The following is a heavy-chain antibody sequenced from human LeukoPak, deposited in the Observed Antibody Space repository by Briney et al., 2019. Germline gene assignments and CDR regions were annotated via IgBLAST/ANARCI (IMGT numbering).Heavy chain of an antibody. D-gene: IGHD6-13*01. J-gene: IGHJ4*02. V-gene: IGHV3-23*01. CDR3: AKGIGAASDY. CDR2: ISGSGGGT. CDR1: GLTSSSYA. Sequence: SGGSLRLSCAASGLTSSSYAMTWVRQAPGKGLEWVSAISGSGGGTYYADSVKGRFTISRDNSKNTLYLQMNSLRAEDTAVYYCAKGIGAASDYWGQGTLVTVSS.